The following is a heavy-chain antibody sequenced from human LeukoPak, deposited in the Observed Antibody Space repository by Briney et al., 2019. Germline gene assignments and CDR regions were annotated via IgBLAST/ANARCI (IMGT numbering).Heavy chain of an antibody. CDR1: GGSISSYY. D-gene: IGHD6-13*01. V-gene: IGHV4-59*01. CDR2: IYYSGST. Sequence: SETLSLTCTVSGGSISSYYWSWIRQPPGKGLEWIGYIYYSGSTNYNPSLKSRVTISVDTSKNQFSLKLTSVTAADTAVYYCARGPYSSSWYDYWGQGTLVTVSS. CDR3: ARGPYSSSWYDY. J-gene: IGHJ4*02.